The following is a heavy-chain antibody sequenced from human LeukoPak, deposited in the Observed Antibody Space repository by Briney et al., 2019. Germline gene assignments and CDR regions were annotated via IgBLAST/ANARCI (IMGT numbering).Heavy chain of an antibody. D-gene: IGHD4-23*01. J-gene: IGHJ4*02. CDR1: GFTFDDYG. CDR2: INWNGGST. Sequence: GGSLRLSCAASGFTFDDYGMSWVRQAPGKGLEWVSGINWNGGSTGYADSVKGRFTISRDNAKNSLYLQMNSLRAEDTAVYYCARVGTVVTLRYYFDYWGQGTLVTVSS. CDR3: ARVGTVVTLRYYFDY. V-gene: IGHV3-20*04.